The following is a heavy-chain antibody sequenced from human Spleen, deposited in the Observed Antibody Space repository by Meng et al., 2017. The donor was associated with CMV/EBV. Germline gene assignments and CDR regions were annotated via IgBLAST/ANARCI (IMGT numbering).Heavy chain of an antibody. V-gene: IGHV4-61*02. CDR2: IYTSGST. CDR1: GGSISSGSYY. J-gene: IGHJ4*02. D-gene: IGHD4-17*01. Sequence: QVQLQESDQGLVKPPQTLSLTCTVSGGSISSGSYYWSWIRQPAWKGLEWIGRIYTSGSTNYNPSLKSRVTISVDTSKNQFSLKLSSVTAADTAVYYCARNLDYGDYVPATLAYWGQGTLVTVSS. CDR3: ARNLDYGDYVPATLAY.